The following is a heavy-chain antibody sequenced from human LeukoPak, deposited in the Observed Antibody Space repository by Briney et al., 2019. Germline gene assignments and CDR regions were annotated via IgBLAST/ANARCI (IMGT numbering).Heavy chain of an antibody. Sequence: ASVKVSCKVSGYTLTELSMHWVRQAPGKGLEWMGGFDPEDGETIYAQKFQGRVTMTEDTSTDTAYMELSGLRSEDTAVYYCAKLGGFTADAFDIWGQGTMVTVSS. V-gene: IGHV1-24*01. CDR2: FDPEDGET. D-gene: IGHD3-16*01. CDR1: GYTLTELS. J-gene: IGHJ3*02. CDR3: AKLGGFTADAFDI.